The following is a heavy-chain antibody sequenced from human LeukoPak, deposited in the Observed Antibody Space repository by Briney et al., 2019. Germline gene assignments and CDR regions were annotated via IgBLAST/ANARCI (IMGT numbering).Heavy chain of an antibody. J-gene: IGHJ6*02. CDR2: IKQDGGEK. Sequence: GGSLRLSCTASGFSFNSYWMSWVRQAPGKGLEWVANIKQDGGEKYYVDSLKGRFTISRDNTKDSLYLQMNSLRAKDTAVYYCARGGIYYFYGMDVWGQGTTVTVSS. CDR3: ARGGIYYFYGMDV. D-gene: IGHD3-10*01. CDR1: GFSFNSYW. V-gene: IGHV3-7*03.